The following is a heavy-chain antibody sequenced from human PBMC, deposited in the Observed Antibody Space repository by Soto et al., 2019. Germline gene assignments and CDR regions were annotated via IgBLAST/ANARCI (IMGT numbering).Heavy chain of an antibody. CDR1: GGTFSSYA. CDR2: IIPIFGTA. CDR3: ASSSHYDSSGYSGDWYFDL. V-gene: IGHV1-69*12. D-gene: IGHD3-22*01. Sequence: QVQLVQSGAEVKKPGSSVKVSCKASGGTFSSYAISWVRQAPGQGLEWMGGIIPIFGTANYAQKFQGRVTIPADESTSTAYMELSSLRSEDTAVYYCASSSHYDSSGYSGDWYFDLWGRGTLVTVSS. J-gene: IGHJ2*01.